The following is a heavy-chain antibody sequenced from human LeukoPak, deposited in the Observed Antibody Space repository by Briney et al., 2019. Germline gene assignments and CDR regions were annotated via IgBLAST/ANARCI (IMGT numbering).Heavy chain of an antibody. CDR1: GGSFSGYY. D-gene: IGHD3-22*01. Sequence: SETLSLTCAVYGGSFSGYYWSWIRQPPGKGLEWIGEINHSGSTNYNPSLKSRVTISVDTSKNQFSLKLSSVTAADTAVYYCASLPYYYDSSGYQTNAFDIWGQGTMVTVSS. J-gene: IGHJ3*02. CDR3: ASLPYYYDSSGYQTNAFDI. V-gene: IGHV4-34*01. CDR2: INHSGST.